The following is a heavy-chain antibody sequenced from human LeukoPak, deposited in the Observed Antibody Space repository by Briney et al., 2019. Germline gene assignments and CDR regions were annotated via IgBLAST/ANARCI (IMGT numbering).Heavy chain of an antibody. CDR2: IYSSGST. CDR1: GCSISSYY. CDR3: ARIESSGGNDY. J-gene: IGHJ4*02. D-gene: IGHD2-15*01. Sequence: SETLTLTCSASGCSISSYYWSWIRQPAGKGLEWIGRIYSSGSTNYNPSLKSRVTMSVDTSKNQLSLRLISVTAADTAVYYCARIESSGGNDYWGQGTLVTVSS. V-gene: IGHV4-4*07.